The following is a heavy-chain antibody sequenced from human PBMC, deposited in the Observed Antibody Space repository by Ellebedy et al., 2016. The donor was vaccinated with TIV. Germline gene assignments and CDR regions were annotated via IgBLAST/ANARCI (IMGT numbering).Heavy chain of an antibody. J-gene: IGHJ4*02. CDR1: GFTFSSYP. Sequence: GGSLRLXXAASGFTFSSYPMSWVRQAPGKGLEWVTGISKSGGNTFYADSVKGRFTISRDNSKNTVYLQMNSLRVADTAIYYCARVSPYYSDNSVYVTTGIDCWGQGTLVTVSS. CDR3: ARVSPYYSDNSVYVTTGIDC. V-gene: IGHV3-23*01. CDR2: ISKSGGNT. D-gene: IGHD3-22*01.